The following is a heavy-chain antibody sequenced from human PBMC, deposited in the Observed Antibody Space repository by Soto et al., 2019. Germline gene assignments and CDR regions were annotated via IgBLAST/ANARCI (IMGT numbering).Heavy chain of an antibody. V-gene: IGHV3-23*01. D-gene: IGHD6-6*01. CDR3: AKELSIAARLVGFYDY. CDR1: GFTFSSYA. J-gene: IGHJ4*02. CDR2: ISGSGGST. Sequence: GGSLRLSCAASGFTFSSYAMSWVRQAPGKGLEWVSAISGSGGSTYYADSVKGRFTISRDNSKNTLYLQMNSLRAEDTAVYYCAKELSIAARLVGFYDYWGQGTLVTVSS.